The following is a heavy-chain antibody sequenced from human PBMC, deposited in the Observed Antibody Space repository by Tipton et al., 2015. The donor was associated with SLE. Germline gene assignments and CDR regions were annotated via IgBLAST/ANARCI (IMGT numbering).Heavy chain of an antibody. V-gene: IGHV3-49*03. D-gene: IGHD3-22*01. CDR1: GFTFGDYA. CDR3: TRSALLNYYDSSASCAFDI. Sequence: SLRLSCTASGFTFGDYAMSWFRQAPGKGLEWVSFIRSRAYGGTTEYAASVKGRFTIARDDSKSIAYLQMNSLKTEDTAVYYCTRSALLNYYDSSASCAFDIWGQGTLVTVSS. CDR2: IRSRAYGGTT. J-gene: IGHJ3*02.